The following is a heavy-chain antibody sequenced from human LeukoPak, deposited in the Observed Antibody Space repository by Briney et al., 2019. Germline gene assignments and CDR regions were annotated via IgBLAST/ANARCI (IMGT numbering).Heavy chain of an antibody. CDR1: GFTFSSYA. V-gene: IGHV3-23*01. CDR3: AKPRDSSGYYRKNPFDY. J-gene: IGHJ4*02. Sequence: PGGSLRLSCAASGFTFSSYAMSWVRQAPGKGLEWVSAISGSGGSTYYADSVKGRFTISRDNSKNTLYLQMNSLRAEDTAVYYCAKPRDSSGYYRKNPFDYWGQGTLVTVSS. D-gene: IGHD3-22*01. CDR2: ISGSGGST.